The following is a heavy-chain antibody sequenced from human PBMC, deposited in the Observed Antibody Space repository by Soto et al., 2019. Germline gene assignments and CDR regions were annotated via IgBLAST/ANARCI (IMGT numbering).Heavy chain of an antibody. CDR2: IYSGGST. J-gene: IGHJ3*02. V-gene: IGHV3-53*04. CDR1: GFTVSSNY. Sequence: EVQLVESGGGLVQPGGSLRLSCAASGFTVSSNYMSCVRQAPGKGLEWVSVIYSGGSTYYADSVKGRFTISRHNSKNKLYHQMNSLRAEYTAVYYCARGRSGSYLPAAFDIWGKGTRVTVSS. D-gene: IGHD3-10*01. CDR3: ARGRSGSYLPAAFDI.